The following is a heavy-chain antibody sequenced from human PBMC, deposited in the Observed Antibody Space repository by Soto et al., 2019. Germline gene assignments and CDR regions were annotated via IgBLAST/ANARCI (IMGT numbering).Heavy chain of an antibody. CDR1: GFTFSSYA. J-gene: IGHJ6*02. V-gene: IGHV3-30-3*01. D-gene: IGHD1-7*01. Sequence: QVQLVESGGGVVQPGRSLRLSCAASGFTFSSYAMHWVRQAPGKGLEWVALISYDGGNKYYADSVKGRFTISRDNSKNTLYLQMNSLRPEDTAVYHCARDQGGTTLYYHGMDVWGQGTTVTVSS. CDR3: ARDQGGTTLYYHGMDV. CDR2: ISYDGGNK.